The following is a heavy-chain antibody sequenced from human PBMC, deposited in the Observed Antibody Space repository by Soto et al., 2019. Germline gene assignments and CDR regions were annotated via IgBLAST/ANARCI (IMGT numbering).Heavy chain of an antibody. V-gene: IGHV1-18*04. CDR3: ARDSGYYDFWTRGYVYYFDY. CDR1: GYTFTSYG. CDR2: ISAYNGNT. D-gene: IGHD3-3*01. J-gene: IGHJ4*02. Sequence: GASVKVSCKASGYTFTSYGISWVRQAPGQGLEWMGWISAYNGNTNYAQKLQGRVTMTTDTSTSTAYMELRSLRSDDTAVYYCARDSGYYDFWTRGYVYYFDYWGQGTLVTVSS.